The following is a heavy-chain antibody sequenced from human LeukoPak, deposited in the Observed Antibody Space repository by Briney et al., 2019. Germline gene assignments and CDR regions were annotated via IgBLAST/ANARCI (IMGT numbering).Heavy chain of an antibody. D-gene: IGHD3-3*01. CDR3: ARITYDFWSGYYMPDDP. V-gene: IGHV1-18*01. CDR2: ISIYNGNT. CDR1: GYTFTNYG. J-gene: IGHJ5*02. Sequence: ASVKVSCKASGYTFTNYGISWVRQAPGQGLEWLGWISIYNGNTHYAQKHRSRDTMTTDTSTRTAYMELRSLRSDYTAVYYCARITYDFWSGYYMPDDPWGQGTLVTVSS.